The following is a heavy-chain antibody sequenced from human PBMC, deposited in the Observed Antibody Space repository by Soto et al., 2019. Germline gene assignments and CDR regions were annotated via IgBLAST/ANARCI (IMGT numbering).Heavy chain of an antibody. D-gene: IGHD3-16*01. Sequence: GGSLRLSCAASGFTFSSYGMHWVRQAPGKGLEWVAVIWYDGSNKYYADSVKGRFTISRDNSKNTLYLQMNSLRAEDTAVYYCARVRDDEGGLGYWGQGTLVTVSS. CDR2: IWYDGSNK. V-gene: IGHV3-33*01. CDR1: GFTFSSYG. J-gene: IGHJ4*02. CDR3: ARVRDDEGGLGY.